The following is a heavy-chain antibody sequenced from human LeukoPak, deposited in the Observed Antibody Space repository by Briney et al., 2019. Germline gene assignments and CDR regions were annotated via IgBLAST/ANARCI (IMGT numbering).Heavy chain of an antibody. CDR1: GYTFTGYY. V-gene: IGHV1-2*02. J-gene: IGHJ6*03. CDR3: ARDGWYISYMDV. D-gene: IGHD6-19*01. CDR2: INPNSGGT. Sequence: ASVKVSCKASGYTFTGYYMHWVRQAPGQGLERMGWINPNSGGTNYAQKFQGRVTMTRDTSISTAYMELSRLRSDDTAVYYCARDGWYISYMDVWGKGTTVTVSS.